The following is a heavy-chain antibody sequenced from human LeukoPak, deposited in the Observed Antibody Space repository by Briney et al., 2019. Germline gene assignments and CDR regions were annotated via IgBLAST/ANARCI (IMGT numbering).Heavy chain of an antibody. Sequence: SETLSLTCTVSGGSISSSSYYWGWIRQPPGKGLEWIGSIYYSGSTYYNPSLKSRVTISVDTSKNQFSLKLSSVTAADTAVYYCARDMRVWRGYAGGYYFDYWGQGTLVTVSS. D-gene: IGHD5-12*01. CDR3: ARDMRVWRGYAGGYYFDY. CDR1: GGSISSSSYY. CDR2: IYYSGST. V-gene: IGHV4-39*07. J-gene: IGHJ4*02.